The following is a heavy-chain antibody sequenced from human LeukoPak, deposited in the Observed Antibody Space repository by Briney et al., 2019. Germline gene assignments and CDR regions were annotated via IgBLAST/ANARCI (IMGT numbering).Heavy chain of an antibody. CDR3: AREISMVATKAFDC. CDR2: IYYSGST. J-gene: IGHJ4*02. Sequence: PSETLSLTCTVSGGSISSGDYYWSWIRQPPGKGLEWIGYIYYSGSTYYNPSLKSRVTISVDTSKNQFSLKLSSVTAADTAVYYCAREISMVATKAFDCWGQGTLVTVSS. V-gene: IGHV4-30-4*01. CDR1: GGSISSGDYY. D-gene: IGHD5-12*01.